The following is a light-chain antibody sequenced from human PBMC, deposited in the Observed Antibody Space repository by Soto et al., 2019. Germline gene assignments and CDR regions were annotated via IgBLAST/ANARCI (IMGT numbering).Light chain of an antibody. CDR2: AAS. J-gene: IGKJ4*01. Sequence: DIQMTQSPSSLSASVGDRVTITSRASQSISSYLNWYQQKPGKAPKLLIYAASSLQSGVPSRFSGSGSGTDFTLTISSLQPEDFATYYCQQSYSTLALTFGGGTKGISN. V-gene: IGKV1-39*01. CDR1: QSISSY. CDR3: QQSYSTLALT.